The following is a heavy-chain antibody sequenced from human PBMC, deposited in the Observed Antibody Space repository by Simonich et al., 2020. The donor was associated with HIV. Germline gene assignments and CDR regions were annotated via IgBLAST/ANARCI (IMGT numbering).Heavy chain of an antibody. J-gene: IGHJ4*02. D-gene: IGHD3-16*01. CDR3: ASGGSISSVWADDY. CDR1: GFTFSSYA. CDR2: ISYDGSNK. Sequence: QVQLVESGGGVVQHGSSLRLSCAASGFTFSSYAIHWVRQDQGKGLEWVAVISYDGSNKYYADSVKGRFTISRDNPKNTLYLQMNSLRAEDTAVYYCASGGSISSVWADDYWGQGTLVAVSS. V-gene: IGHV3-30*07.